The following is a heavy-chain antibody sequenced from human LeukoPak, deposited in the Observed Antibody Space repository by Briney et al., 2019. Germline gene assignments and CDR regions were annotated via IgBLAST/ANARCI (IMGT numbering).Heavy chain of an antibody. CDR3: ASGHHFDY. J-gene: IGHJ4*02. CDR2: TYYRSKWYN. Sequence: SQTLSVTCAISGDSVSSNSGTWNWIRQSPSRGLEWLGRTYYRSKWYNEYADSVKSRINIKSDTSKNQFSLQLNSVTPEDTAVYYCASGHHFDYWGQGTLVTVSS. CDR1: GDSVSSNSGT. V-gene: IGHV6-1*01.